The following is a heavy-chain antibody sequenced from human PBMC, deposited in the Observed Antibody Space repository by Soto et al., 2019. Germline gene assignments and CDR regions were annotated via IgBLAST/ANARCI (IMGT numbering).Heavy chain of an antibody. CDR2: IWYDGSNK. CDR1: GFTFSSYG. CDR3: ARADCSGGSCYSEIDY. D-gene: IGHD2-15*01. Sequence: GGSLRLSCAASGFTFSSYGMHWVRQAPGKGLEWVAVIWYDGSNKYYADSVKGRFTISRDNSKNTLYLQMNSLRAEDTAVYYCARADCSGGSCYSEIDYWGQGTLVTVSS. V-gene: IGHV3-33*01. J-gene: IGHJ4*02.